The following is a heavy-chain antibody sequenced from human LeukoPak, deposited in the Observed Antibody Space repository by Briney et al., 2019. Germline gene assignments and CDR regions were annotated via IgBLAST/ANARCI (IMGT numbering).Heavy chain of an antibody. CDR2: INSDGSST. J-gene: IGHJ4*02. CDR1: GFTFSSYS. Sequence: GGSLRLSCTATGFTFSSYSMNWVRQAPGKGLVWVSRINSDGSSTSYADSVKGRFTISRDNAKNTLYLQMNSLRAEDTAVYYCARDTTYCSGGSCYNQFDYWGQGTLVTVSS. V-gene: IGHV3-74*01. D-gene: IGHD2-15*01. CDR3: ARDTTYCSGGSCYNQFDY.